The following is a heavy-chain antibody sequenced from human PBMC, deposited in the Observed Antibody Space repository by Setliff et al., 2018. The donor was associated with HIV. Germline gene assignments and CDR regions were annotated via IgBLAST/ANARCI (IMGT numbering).Heavy chain of an antibody. CDR2: ITSRSADI. CDR1: GFTFSTFS. V-gene: IGHV3-21*01. Sequence: NPGGSLRLSCRASGFTFSTFSMSWVRQAPGKGLEWVSSITSRSADIYYADSVRGRFTISRDNARNSLVLQMNSLRADDTAVYYCAREWNGGYDYWGQGTLVTVS. D-gene: IGHD2-8*01. CDR3: AREWNGGYDY. J-gene: IGHJ4*02.